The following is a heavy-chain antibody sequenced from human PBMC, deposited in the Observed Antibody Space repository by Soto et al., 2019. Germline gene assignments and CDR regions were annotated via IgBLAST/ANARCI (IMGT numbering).Heavy chain of an antibody. Sequence: PGGSLRLSCAASGFTFSSYSMNWIRQAPGKGLEWVSSISSSSSYIYYADSVKGRFTISRDNAKNSLYLQMNSLRAEDTAVYYCARDRGWTGYYYYGMDVWGQGXTVTVYS. CDR2: ISSSSSYI. V-gene: IGHV3-21*01. CDR3: ARDRGWTGYYYYGMDV. CDR1: GFTFSSYS. J-gene: IGHJ6*02. D-gene: IGHD3-9*01.